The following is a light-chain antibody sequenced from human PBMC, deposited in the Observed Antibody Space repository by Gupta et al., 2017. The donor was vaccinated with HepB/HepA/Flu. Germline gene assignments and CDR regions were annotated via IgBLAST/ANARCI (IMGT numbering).Light chain of an antibody. CDR2: RND. CDR3: QSYDSRLSAWV. J-gene: IGLJ2*01. V-gene: IGLV1-40*01. CDR1: RSNIASNND. Sequence: QSVLTQPPSVSGAPGQRVTISCTGGRSNIASNNDVHWYQHLPGTAPKLLIFRNDDRPSGIPDRISASKSGTSASLAITGLQADDEADYYCQSYDSRLSAWVFGGGTKLTVL.